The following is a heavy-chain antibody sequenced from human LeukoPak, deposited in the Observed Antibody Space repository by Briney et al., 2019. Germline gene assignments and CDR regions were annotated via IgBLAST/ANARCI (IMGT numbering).Heavy chain of an antibody. CDR1: GFTFSSYA. CDR2: ISGSGGSI. D-gene: IGHD6-19*01. CDR3: ARYTGGWYSDY. V-gene: IGHV3-23*01. J-gene: IGHJ4*02. Sequence: GGSLRLSCAASGFTFSSYAMSWVRQAPGKGLEWVSAISGSGGSIYYAGSVKGRFTISRDNSKNTLYLQMNSLRAEDTAVYYCARYTGGWYSDYWGQGTLVTVSS.